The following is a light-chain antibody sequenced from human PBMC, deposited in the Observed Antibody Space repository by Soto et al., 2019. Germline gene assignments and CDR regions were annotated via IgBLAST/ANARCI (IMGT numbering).Light chain of an antibody. CDR3: QQRRT. V-gene: IGKV3-11*01. J-gene: IGKJ1*01. Sequence: EIVLTQSPATLSLSPGERATLSCRASQSVTNSLAWYQQQPGQALRLLIYHASNRATGVPARFSGSGSGTDFTLTISSLEPADFAVYYCQQRRTFGQGTKVEIK. CDR2: HAS. CDR1: QSVTNS.